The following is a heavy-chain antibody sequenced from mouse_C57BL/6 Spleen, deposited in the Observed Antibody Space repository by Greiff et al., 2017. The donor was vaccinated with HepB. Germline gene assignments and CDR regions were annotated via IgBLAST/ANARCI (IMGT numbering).Heavy chain of an antibody. CDR3: AREDYDYAAY. V-gene: IGHV1-55*01. CDR2: IYPGSGST. Sequence: QVHVKQPGAELVKPGASVKMSCKASGYTFTSYWITWVKQRPGQGLEWIGDIYPGSGSTNYNEKFKSKATLTVDTSSSTAYMQLSSLTSEDSAVYYCAREDYDYAAYWGQGTLVTVSA. CDR1: GYTFTSYW. D-gene: IGHD2-4*01. J-gene: IGHJ3*01.